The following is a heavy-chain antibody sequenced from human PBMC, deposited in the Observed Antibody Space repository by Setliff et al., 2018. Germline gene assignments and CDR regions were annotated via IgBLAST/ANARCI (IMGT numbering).Heavy chain of an antibody. J-gene: IGHJ3*02. CDR3: ARSSDSGYYHQRDAFDI. V-gene: IGHV1-18*04. CDR2: ISPYNGNT. D-gene: IGHD3-22*01. Sequence: ASVKVSCKASGYTFNSYGTNWLRQAPGQGLEWLGWISPYNGNTKYAQTVQDRITMATDTSTRTSYMELSSLRSGDTAVYFCARSSDSGYYHQRDAFDIWGQGTRVTVSS. CDR1: GYTFNSYG.